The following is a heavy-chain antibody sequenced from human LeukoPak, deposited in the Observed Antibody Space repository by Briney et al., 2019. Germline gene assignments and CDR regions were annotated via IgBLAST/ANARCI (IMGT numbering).Heavy chain of an antibody. CDR3: ARDQTGDGFDC. D-gene: IGHD7-27*01. CDR1: GYTLTAYY. CDR2: INPNTGAT. V-gene: IGHV1-2*02. Sequence: ASVKVSCKASGYTLTAYYMNWVRQAPGQGLEWMGWINPNTGATNYAQKFQGRVTMTRDTSISTAYMELSRLRSDDTAVYYCARDQTGDGFDCWGQGTLVTVSS. J-gene: IGHJ4*02.